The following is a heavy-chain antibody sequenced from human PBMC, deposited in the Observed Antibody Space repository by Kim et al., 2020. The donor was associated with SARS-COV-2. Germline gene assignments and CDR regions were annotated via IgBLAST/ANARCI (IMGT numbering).Heavy chain of an antibody. Sequence: GGSLRLSCAASGFTFNKYAMRWVRQAPGKGLEWAAGVSASGYTTYYADSVKGRFTISRDNSKNTLTLQMNSLRADDTAIYYCAKGFHYYDNSTYHFYGMDVWGQGTTVIVSS. CDR3: AKGFHYYDNSTYHFYGMDV. CDR1: GFTFNKYA. D-gene: IGHD3-16*01. J-gene: IGHJ6*02. V-gene: IGHV3-23*01. CDR2: VSASGYTT.